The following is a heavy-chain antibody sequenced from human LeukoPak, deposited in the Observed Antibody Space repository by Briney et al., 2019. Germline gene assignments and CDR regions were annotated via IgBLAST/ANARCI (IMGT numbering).Heavy chain of an antibody. CDR3: AGGSRGAFDY. D-gene: IGHD3-10*01. CDR1: GGSFSGYY. Sequence: SETLSLTCAVYGGSFSGYYWSWIRQPPGKGLEWIGEINHSGSTYYNPSLKSRVTISVDKPKDQFSLKLSSVTAADTAVYYCAGGSRGAFDYWGQGTLVTVSS. CDR2: INHSGST. J-gene: IGHJ4*02. V-gene: IGHV4-34*01.